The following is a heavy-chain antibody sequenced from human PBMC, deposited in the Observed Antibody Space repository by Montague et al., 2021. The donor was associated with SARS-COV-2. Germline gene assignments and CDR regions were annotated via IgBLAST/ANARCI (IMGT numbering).Heavy chain of an antibody. CDR3: ARHYSATPPAVY. V-gene: IGHV4-59*08. CDR1: GDSISGYL. CDR2: ISDSGSK. J-gene: IGHJ4*02. Sequence: SETLSLTCTVYGDSISGYLRSRSRQHPGKLQERLGHISDSGSKKYNPSLTSRVTMSVDTSKNQFSLKVNSVTAADTAVYYCARHYSATPPAVYWGQGTLVTVSS. D-gene: IGHD2-15*01.